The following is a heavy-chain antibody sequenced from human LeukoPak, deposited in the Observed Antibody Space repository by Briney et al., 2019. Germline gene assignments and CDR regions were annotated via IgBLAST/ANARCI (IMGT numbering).Heavy chain of an antibody. CDR1: GYTFTGYY. CDR2: ISAYNGNT. D-gene: IGHD2-21*02. J-gene: IGHJ4*02. CDR3: ARDRVETDY. Sequence: ASVKVSCKASGYTFTGYYMHWVRQAPGQGLEWMGWISAYNGNTNYAQKLQGRVTMTTDTSTSTAYMELRSLRSDDTAVYYCARDRVETDYWGQGTLVTVSS. V-gene: IGHV1-18*04.